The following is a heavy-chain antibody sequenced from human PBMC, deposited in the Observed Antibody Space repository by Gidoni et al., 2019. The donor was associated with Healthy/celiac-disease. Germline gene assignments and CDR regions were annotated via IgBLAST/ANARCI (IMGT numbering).Heavy chain of an antibody. CDR3: AEHLYNWNHINRDGMDV. J-gene: IGHJ6*02. V-gene: IGHV4-59*08. D-gene: IGHD1-20*01. Sequence: GWIGDSYYSGSTNYNPSLKSRVTISVDTSKNQFALKLSSVTAADTAVYYCAEHLYNWNHINRDGMDVWGQGTTVTVSS. CDR2: SYYSGST.